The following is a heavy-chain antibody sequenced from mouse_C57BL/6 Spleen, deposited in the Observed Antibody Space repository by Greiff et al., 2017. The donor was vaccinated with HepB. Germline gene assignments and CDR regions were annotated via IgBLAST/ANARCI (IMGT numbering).Heavy chain of an antibody. CDR3: APITTVVAYYYAMDY. D-gene: IGHD1-1*01. J-gene: IGHJ4*01. CDR2: IYPGDGDT. Sequence: VQVVESGAELVKPGASVKISCKASGYAFSSYWMNWVKQRPGKGLEWIGQIYPGDGDTNYNGKFKGKATLTADKSSSTAYMQLSSLTSEDSAVYFCAPITTVVAYYYAMDYWGQGTSVTVSS. V-gene: IGHV1-80*01. CDR1: GYAFSSYW.